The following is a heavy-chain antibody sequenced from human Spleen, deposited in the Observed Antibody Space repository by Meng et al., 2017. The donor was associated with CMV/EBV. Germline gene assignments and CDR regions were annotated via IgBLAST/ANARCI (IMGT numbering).Heavy chain of an antibody. Sequence: ELGPRVVKPSETLFLPCVVSGASISSGNWWNWVRQPPGKGLEWIGDIYHSGSPNYNPSPKSRVTISVDKSKNQFSPKLSSVTAADTAMYYCARGGGCSSSSCDLDYWGQGVLVTVSS. CDR3: ARGGGCSSSSCDLDY. CDR1: GASISSGNW. CDR2: IYHSGSP. J-gene: IGHJ4*02. D-gene: IGHD2-2*01. V-gene: IGHV4/OR15-8*01.